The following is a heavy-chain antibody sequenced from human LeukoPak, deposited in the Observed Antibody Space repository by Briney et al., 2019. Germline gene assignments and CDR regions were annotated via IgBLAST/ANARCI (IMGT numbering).Heavy chain of an antibody. V-gene: IGHV4-59*01. CDR2: IYYSGST. J-gene: IGHJ4*02. D-gene: IGHD3-22*01. Sequence: SETLSLTCTVSGGSISSYYWSWIRQPPGKGLEWIGYIYYSGSTNYTPSLKSRVTISVDTSKNQFSLKLNSVTAADTAVYYCARGASYYDSSVGYWGQGALVTVSS. CDR1: GGSISSYY. CDR3: ARGASYYDSSVGY.